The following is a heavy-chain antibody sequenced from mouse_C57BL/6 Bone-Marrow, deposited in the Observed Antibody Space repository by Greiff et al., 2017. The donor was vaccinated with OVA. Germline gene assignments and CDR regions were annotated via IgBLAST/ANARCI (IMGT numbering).Heavy chain of an antibody. CDR2: LDPENGDT. J-gene: IGHJ3*01. CDR3: TTDYYDYEGFAY. CDR1: GFNIKDDY. V-gene: IGHV14-4*01. D-gene: IGHD2-4*01. Sequence: EVQLQQSGAELVRPGASVKLSCTASGFNIKDDYMHWVKQRPEQGLEWIGWLDPENGDTEYASKFQGKATITADTSSNTAYLQLSSLTSEDTAVYYCTTDYYDYEGFAYWGQGTLVTVSA.